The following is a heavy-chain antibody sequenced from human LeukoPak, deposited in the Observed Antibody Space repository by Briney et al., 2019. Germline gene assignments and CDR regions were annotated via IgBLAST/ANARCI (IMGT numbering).Heavy chain of an antibody. CDR1: GFTLINAW. J-gene: IGHJ4*02. V-gene: IGHV3-15*01. CDR3: TSHYPDSGSYNY. D-gene: IGHD1-26*01. Sequence: GGPLRLSCAASGFTLINAWMTWVPQAPGKGLEWVGLIKGKTDGGTTDYAAPVKGRFIISRDDSKNTLYLQMDSLQTEDTAVYYCTSHYPDSGSYNYWGQGTLVTVSS. CDR2: IKGKTDGGTT.